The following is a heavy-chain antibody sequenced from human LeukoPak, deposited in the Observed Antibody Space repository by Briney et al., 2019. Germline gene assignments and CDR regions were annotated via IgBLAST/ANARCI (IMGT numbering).Heavy chain of an antibody. Sequence: SVKVSCKASGDVFSTYTITWVRQAPGQGLEWMGGIMPNSGTPNYAEKLQGRVTIIADESTNTVYMELSGLRSEDTAVYYCARVVVDIRSHYYYYMDVWGKGTSVTVSS. CDR2: IMPNSGTP. D-gene: IGHD2-15*01. V-gene: IGHV1-69*13. J-gene: IGHJ6*03. CDR3: ARVVVDIRSHYYYYMDV. CDR1: GDVFSTYT.